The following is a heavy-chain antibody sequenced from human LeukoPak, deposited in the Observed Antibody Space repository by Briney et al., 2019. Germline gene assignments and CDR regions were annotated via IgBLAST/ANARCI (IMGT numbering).Heavy chain of an antibody. Sequence: QPGRSLRLSCAASGFTFSSYGMHWVRPAPGKGLEWGAVIWYDGSNKYYADSVKGRFTISRDNSKNTLYLQMNSLRAEDTAVYYCAKAKPILGSSRRPYFDYWGQGTLVTVSS. CDR3: AKAKPILGSSRRPYFDY. D-gene: IGHD6-6*01. CDR2: IWYDGSNK. CDR1: GFTFSSYG. V-gene: IGHV3-33*06. J-gene: IGHJ4*02.